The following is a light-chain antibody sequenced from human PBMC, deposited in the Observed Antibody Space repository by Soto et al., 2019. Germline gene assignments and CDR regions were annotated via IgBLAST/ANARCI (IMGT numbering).Light chain of an antibody. CDR1: SVDVSGYNY. CDR3: SSYTSSSALGVV. J-gene: IGLJ2*01. V-gene: IGLV2-14*01. Sequence: QSALTQPASVSGSPGQSITISCTGTSVDVSGYNYVSRYQQHPGKATKIMIYDVSNRPSGVSNRFSGFKSGNTASLTISGLQAEDEADYYCSSYTSSSALGVVFGGGTKLTVL. CDR2: DVS.